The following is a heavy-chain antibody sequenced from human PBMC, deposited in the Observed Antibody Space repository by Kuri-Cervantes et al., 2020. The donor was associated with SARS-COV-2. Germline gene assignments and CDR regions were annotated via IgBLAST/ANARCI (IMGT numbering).Heavy chain of an antibody. CDR1: GFTVSSNY. CDR2: IYSCGST. D-gene: IGHD3-3*01. V-gene: IGHV3-66*03. J-gene: IGHJ6*02. CDR3: ARQPHYDLCFMDV. Sequence: GGSLRLSCAASGFTVSSNYMSWVRQAPGKGLEWVSVIYSCGSTYYADSVKGRFTISRDNSKNTLYLQTNSLRAEDTAVYYCARQPHYDLCFMDVWGQGTTVTVSS.